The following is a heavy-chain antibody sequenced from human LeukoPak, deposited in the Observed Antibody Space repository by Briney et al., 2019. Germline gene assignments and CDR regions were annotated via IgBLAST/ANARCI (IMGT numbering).Heavy chain of an antibody. Sequence: GASVKVSCKASGYTFTSYTMHWVRQAPGQRLEWMGWINAGNGNTKYSQKFQGRVTITRDTSASTAYMELSSLRSEDTAVYYCARSGTEWLAPDYWGQGTLVTVSS. J-gene: IGHJ4*02. CDR2: INAGNGNT. D-gene: IGHD6-19*01. CDR1: GYTFTSYT. CDR3: ARSGTEWLAPDY. V-gene: IGHV1-3*01.